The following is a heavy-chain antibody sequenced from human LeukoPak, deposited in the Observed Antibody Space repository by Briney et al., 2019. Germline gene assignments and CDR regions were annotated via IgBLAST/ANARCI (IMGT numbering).Heavy chain of an antibody. J-gene: IGHJ6*03. Sequence: GGSLRLSCAASGFTFSSYAMSWVRQAPGKGLEWVSAISGSGGSTYYADSVKGRFTISRDNSKNTLYLQMNSLRAEDTAVYYRAKAIDSSGYYPRPYYYYMDVWGKGTTVTVSS. CDR3: AKAIDSSGYYPRPYYYYMDV. CDR2: ISGSGGST. D-gene: IGHD3-22*01. V-gene: IGHV3-23*01. CDR1: GFTFSSYA.